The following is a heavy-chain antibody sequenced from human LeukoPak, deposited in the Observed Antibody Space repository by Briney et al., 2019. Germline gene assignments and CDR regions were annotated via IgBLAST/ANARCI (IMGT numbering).Heavy chain of an antibody. J-gene: IGHJ6*03. CDR3: ARTAPGTQLGGYYYYMDV. V-gene: IGHV1-18*01. CDR2: ISVYNGNT. CDR1: GYTFTSYD. Sequence: APVKVSCKASGYTFTSYDINWVRQAPGQGLEWMGWISVYNGNTNYAQKLQGRVTMTTDTSTSTAHMEVRSLRSDDTAVYYCARTAPGTQLGGYYYYMDVWGKGTTVTVSS. D-gene: IGHD1/OR15-1a*01.